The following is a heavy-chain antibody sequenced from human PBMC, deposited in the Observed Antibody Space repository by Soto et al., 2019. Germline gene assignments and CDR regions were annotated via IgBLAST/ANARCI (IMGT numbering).Heavy chain of an antibody. CDR1: GGSISSYY. CDR3: ASHGRRHQYYDLGGGEGYYYYYMDV. D-gene: IGHD3-3*01. Sequence: QVQLQESGPGLVKPSETLSLTCTVSGGSISSYYWSWIRQPPGKGLEWIGYIYYRGSTNYNPSLNRRVTISVDTSKNQFTLKRSSVTAADTAVYYCASHGRRHQYYDLGGGEGYYYYYMDVWGKGATVTVSS. J-gene: IGHJ6*03. CDR2: IYYRGST. V-gene: IGHV4-59*08.